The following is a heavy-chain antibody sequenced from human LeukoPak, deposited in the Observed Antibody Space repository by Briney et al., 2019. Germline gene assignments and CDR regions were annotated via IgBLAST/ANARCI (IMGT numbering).Heavy chain of an antibody. D-gene: IGHD2-2*01. CDR2: IYPGGST. J-gene: IGHJ3*02. CDR3: ARQKCTSASCLTKNAFDI. Sequence: SETLSLTCTVSGSISGYYWSWIRQPPGKDREWIGYIYPGGSTNYNPSLESRVTISVDTSKNQFSLDLSSVTAADTAVYYCARQKCTSASCLTKNAFDIWGQGTMVTVSS. CDR1: GSISGYY. V-gene: IGHV4-4*09.